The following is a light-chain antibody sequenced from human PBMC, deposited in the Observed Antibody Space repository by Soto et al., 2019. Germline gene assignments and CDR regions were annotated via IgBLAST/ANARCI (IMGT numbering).Light chain of an antibody. Sequence: EIVMTQSPATLSVSPGERVTLSCRASQSVSSSLAWYQQNPGQAPRLLIYAASARATGIPDRFSGSGSGTELNINISSLQSEDFEVYYCQQYKNWITFGQGTRLDIK. CDR3: QQYKNWIT. CDR1: QSVSSS. CDR2: AAS. J-gene: IGKJ5*01. V-gene: IGKV3-15*01.